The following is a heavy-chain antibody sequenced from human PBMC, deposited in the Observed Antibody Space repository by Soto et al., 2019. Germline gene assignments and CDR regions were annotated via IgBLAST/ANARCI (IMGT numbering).Heavy chain of an antibody. J-gene: IGHJ4*02. D-gene: IGHD6-19*01. CDR2: TRNKANSYTT. Sequence: GGSLRLSCAASGFTFSDHYLDWVRQAPGKGLEWVGRTRNKANSYTTEYAASVKGRFTISRDDSKNSLYLQMNSLKTEDTAVYYCARLEYSSGWYVDYWGQGTLVTVSS. CDR3: ARLEYSSGWYVDY. CDR1: GFTFSDHY. V-gene: IGHV3-72*01.